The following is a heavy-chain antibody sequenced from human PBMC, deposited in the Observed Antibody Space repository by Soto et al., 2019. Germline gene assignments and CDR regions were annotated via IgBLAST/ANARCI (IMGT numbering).Heavy chain of an antibody. CDR2: IWSDGSDT. J-gene: IGHJ4*02. Sequence: QVQLVESGGGVVQPGRSLRLSCTTSGFTFSNFAMNWVRQAPGKGLEWVAVIWSDGSDTYYADSVKGRFIISRDNSKNTLSLQMNNLRAEDTAVYYCARGRKSYYDLIPSYWGPGTLVTVSS. CDR3: ARGRKSYYDLIPSY. CDR1: GFTFSNFA. V-gene: IGHV3-33*01. D-gene: IGHD3-3*01.